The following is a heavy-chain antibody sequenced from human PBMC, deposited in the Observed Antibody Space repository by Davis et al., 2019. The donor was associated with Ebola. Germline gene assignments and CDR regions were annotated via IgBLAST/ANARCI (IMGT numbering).Heavy chain of an antibody. CDR3: ASAPYENY. V-gene: IGHV4-4*02. J-gene: IGHJ4*02. Sequence: GSLRLSCAASGFTFSNYAMSWVRQSPGKGLEWIGEILQTGDTNYSPSLKGRVTISADTSRNQFSLKLTSVTAADTAVYYCASAPYENYWGQGTLVTVSS. CDR2: ILQTGDT. D-gene: IGHD3-16*01. CDR1: GFTFSNYAM.